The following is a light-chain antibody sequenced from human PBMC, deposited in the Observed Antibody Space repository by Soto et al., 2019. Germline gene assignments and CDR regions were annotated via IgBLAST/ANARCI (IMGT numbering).Light chain of an antibody. Sequence: EIVLTQAPGTLSLSPGERATLSCRASQSVSSNYLAWYQQKPGQAPRLLIYGASSRATGLPDRFSGSGSGTDFTLTISRLEPEDFAVYYCQQYGSSLTWKFGQGNKVEIK. J-gene: IGKJ1*01. CDR3: QQYGSSLTWK. CDR1: QSVSSNY. CDR2: GAS. V-gene: IGKV3-20*01.